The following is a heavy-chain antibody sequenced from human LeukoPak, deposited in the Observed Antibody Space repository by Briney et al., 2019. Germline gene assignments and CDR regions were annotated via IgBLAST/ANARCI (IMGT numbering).Heavy chain of an antibody. D-gene: IGHD3-9*01. CDR3: AKDPMSYYDILTGYYGLFD. CDR2: IRYDGSNK. CDR1: GFTFSSYG. J-gene: IGHJ4*02. V-gene: IGHV3-30*02. Sequence: GGSLRLSCAASGFTFSSYGMHWVRQAPGKGLEGVAFIRYDGSNKYYADSVKGRFTISRDNSKNTLYLQMNSLRAEDTAVYYCAKDPMSYYDILTGYYGLFDWGQGTLVTVSS.